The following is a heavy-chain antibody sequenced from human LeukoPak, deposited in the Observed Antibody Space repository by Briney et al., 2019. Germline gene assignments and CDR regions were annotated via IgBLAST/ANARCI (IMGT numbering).Heavy chain of an antibody. V-gene: IGHV4-59*01. CDR1: DDSITMYY. J-gene: IGHJ6*03. D-gene: IGHD1-1*01. CDR2: VDHTGST. CDR3: ARGRVSSSTWYSTYYYYFYMDV. Sequence: SETLSLTCTVSDDSITMYYWTWIRQPPGKGLEWIGYVDHTGSTNFNPSLNGRVSISRDTSKNLFSLRLRSVTAADTAVYFCARGRVSSSTWYSTYYYYFYMDVWGKGATVTVSS.